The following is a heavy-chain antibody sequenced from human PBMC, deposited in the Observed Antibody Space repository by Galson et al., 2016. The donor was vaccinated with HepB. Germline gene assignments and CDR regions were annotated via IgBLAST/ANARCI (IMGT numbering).Heavy chain of an antibody. V-gene: IGHV1-18*04. Sequence: SVKVSCKASGYTFTSYEISWVRQAPGQGLEWKGWISAYSGNTHYAQKFQGRVTMSTDTSQSTGKVELRRLRSDETAVYFCAAGYSGSYDRHNFDYWGQGTLVTVSS. CDR1: GYTFTSYE. J-gene: IGHJ4*02. D-gene: IGHD1-26*01. CDR3: AAGYSGSYDRHNFDY. CDR2: ISAYSGNT.